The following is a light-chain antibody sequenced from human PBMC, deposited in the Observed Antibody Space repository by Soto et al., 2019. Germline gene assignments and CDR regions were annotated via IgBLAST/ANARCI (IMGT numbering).Light chain of an antibody. CDR1: SSNIGSNT. CDR2: DND. V-gene: IGLV1-44*01. CDR3: ATWDDSRNGYV. J-gene: IGLJ7*01. Sequence: QSVLTQPPSASGTPGQRVTISASGSSSNIGSNTVSWYQQVPGTAPKLLIYDNDERPSGVPGRFSGSKSGTSASLAISGLQSEDEADYYCATWDDSRNGYVFGPGTQLTVL.